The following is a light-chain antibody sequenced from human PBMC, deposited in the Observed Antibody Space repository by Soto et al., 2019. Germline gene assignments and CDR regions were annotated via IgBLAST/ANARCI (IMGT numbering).Light chain of an antibody. CDR3: CSYGGSRDV. CDR2: EVS. J-gene: IGLJ7*01. V-gene: IGLV2-23*02. CDR1: SSNVGIHNL. Sequence: QSALTQPASVYGSPGQSITISFTGTSSNVGIHNLVSWYQQHPGQAPKLMMYEVSQRPLGVSARFSASKSGNTASLTISGLQAEDEADYYCCSYGGSRDVFGGGTQLTVL.